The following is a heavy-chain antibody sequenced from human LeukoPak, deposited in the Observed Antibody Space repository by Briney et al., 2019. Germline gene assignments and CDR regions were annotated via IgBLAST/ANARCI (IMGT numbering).Heavy chain of an antibody. CDR1: GGSISGDIYY. Sequence: SETLSLTCSVSGGSISGDIYYWGWIRQPPGKGLEWIGSIYYSGSTYYSPSLKSRVTISVDTSKNQFSLRLSSETAADTALYYCARSRSGTRWSISIDYWGQGTLVTVSS. CDR2: IYYSGST. CDR3: ARSRSGTRWSISIDY. D-gene: IGHD3-10*01. J-gene: IGHJ4*02. V-gene: IGHV4-39*01.